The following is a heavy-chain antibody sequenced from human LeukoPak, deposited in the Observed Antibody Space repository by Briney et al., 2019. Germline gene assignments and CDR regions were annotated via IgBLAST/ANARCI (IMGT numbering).Heavy chain of an antibody. CDR2: IYYSGST. Sequence: PSETLSLTCTVSGGSISSYYWSWIRQPPGKGLVWIGYIYYSGSTNYNPSLKSRVNISVDTSKNQFSLKLSSVTAADTAVYYCASLSVVVPAAKAYYYYGMDVWGQWTTVTVSS. V-gene: IGHV4-59*08. D-gene: IGHD2-2*01. CDR1: GGSISSYY. J-gene: IGHJ6*02. CDR3: ASLSVVVPAAKAYYYYGMDV.